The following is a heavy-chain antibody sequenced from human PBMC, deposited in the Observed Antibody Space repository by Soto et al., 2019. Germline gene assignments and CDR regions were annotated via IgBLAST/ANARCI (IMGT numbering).Heavy chain of an antibody. CDR2: ISSSTSYI. J-gene: IGHJ5*02. D-gene: IGHD2-15*01. Sequence: EVQLVESGGGLVKPGGSLRLSCAASGFSFRSYSMKWVRQAPGKGLEWVSSISSSTSYINYADSVKGRFTISRDNAKKSLYLHMNSLRAEDTAVYYCARGYTGYCSGGTCYWFAPWGQGTLVTVSS. CDR3: ARGYTGYCSGGTCYWFAP. CDR1: GFSFRSYS. V-gene: IGHV3-21*01.